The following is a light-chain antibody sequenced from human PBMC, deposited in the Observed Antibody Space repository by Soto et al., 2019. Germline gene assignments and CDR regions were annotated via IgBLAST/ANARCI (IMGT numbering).Light chain of an antibody. Sequence: DIQMTQSPSTLSASVGDRVTITCRSSKSRNNWLAWYQQKPGKAPKLLIYKASNLDIGVPSRFSGSGSGTEFTLTIISLQPDDFATYYCQQYDTYWTFGQGTKVEIK. V-gene: IGKV1-5*03. J-gene: IGKJ1*01. CDR1: KSRNNW. CDR3: QQYDTYWT. CDR2: KAS.